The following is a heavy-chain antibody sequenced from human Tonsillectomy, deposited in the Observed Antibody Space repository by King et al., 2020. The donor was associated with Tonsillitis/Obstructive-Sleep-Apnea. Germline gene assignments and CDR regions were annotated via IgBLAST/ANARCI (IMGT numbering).Heavy chain of an antibody. CDR3: AGLRITMVQGVIGAFYMDV. V-gene: IGHV3-11*05. D-gene: IGHD3-10*01. CDR2: ISSSGSYT. Sequence: VQLVESGGGLVKPGGSLRLYCAASGFTFSDYYMSWIRQAPGKGLEGVSYISSSGSYTNYADSVKGRFTISRDNAKSSLYLQMNSLRAEDTAVYYCAGLRITMVQGVIGAFYMDVWGKGTTVTVSS. J-gene: IGHJ6*03. CDR1: GFTFSDYY.